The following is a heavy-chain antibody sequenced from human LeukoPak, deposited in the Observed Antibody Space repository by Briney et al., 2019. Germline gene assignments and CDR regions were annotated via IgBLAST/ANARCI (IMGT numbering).Heavy chain of an antibody. J-gene: IGHJ4*02. CDR3: ARDVGKKPDY. Sequence: GSLRLSCAASGFTFSSYWMHWVRQAPGKGLVWVSGISSDGTGTTYTDSVKGQFTISRDNTKNTLYLQLNSLRAEDTAVYYCARDVGKKPDYWGQGTLVTVSS. CDR2: ISSDGTGT. CDR1: GFTFSSYW. V-gene: IGHV3-74*01. D-gene: IGHD1-1*01.